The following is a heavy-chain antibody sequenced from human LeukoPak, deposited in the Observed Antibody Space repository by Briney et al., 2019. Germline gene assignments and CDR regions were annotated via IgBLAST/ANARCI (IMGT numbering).Heavy chain of an antibody. J-gene: IGHJ5*02. D-gene: IGHD6-19*01. CDR3: ARTFGSGRYPGDWFDP. CDR1: GFPFSNYW. Sequence: PGGSLRLSCTASGFPFSNYWMHWVRQGPGKGLEGVSRIYSDGSSTTYADSVKGRFTISRDNAKNTLYLQMSSLRVEDTAVYYCARTFGSGRYPGDWFDPWGQGTLVTVSS. V-gene: IGHV3-74*01. CDR2: IYSDGSST.